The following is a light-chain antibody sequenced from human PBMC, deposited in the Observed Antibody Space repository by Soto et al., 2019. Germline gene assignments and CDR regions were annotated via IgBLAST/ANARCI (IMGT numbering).Light chain of an antibody. CDR2: AAS. V-gene: IGKV1-12*01. CDR3: QQSYSTQYT. CDR1: RGISNW. Sequence: DIQMTQSPSSVSASVGDSVTITCRASRGISNWLAWYQQKPGKAPILLIYAASSLHSGVPARFTGSGFGTDFTLTINSLQPEDFATYYCQQSYSTQYTFGQGTRLESK. J-gene: IGKJ2*01.